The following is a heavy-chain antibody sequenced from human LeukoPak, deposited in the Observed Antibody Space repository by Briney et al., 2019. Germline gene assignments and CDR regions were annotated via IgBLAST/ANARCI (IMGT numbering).Heavy chain of an antibody. Sequence: GGSLRLSCAASGFTFSSYSMNWVRQAPGKGLEWVANIKQDGSENYYVVSVKGRFTVSRDNAKNSLHLQMNSLRAEDTAVYYCARETYYDFWSNYYYYMDVWGKGTTVTVSS. J-gene: IGHJ6*03. CDR3: ARETYYDFWSNYYYYMDV. CDR2: IKQDGSEN. CDR1: GFTFSSYS. D-gene: IGHD3-3*01. V-gene: IGHV3-7*01.